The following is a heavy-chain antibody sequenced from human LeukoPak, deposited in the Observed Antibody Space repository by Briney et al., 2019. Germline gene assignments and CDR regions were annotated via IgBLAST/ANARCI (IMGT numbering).Heavy chain of an antibody. CDR1: GFTFSSYS. V-gene: IGHV3-21*01. CDR3: AKDLGFGELFIYGMDV. D-gene: IGHD3-10*01. Sequence: PGGSLRLSCAASGFTFSSYSMNWVRQAPGKGLEWVSSISSSSSYIYYADSVKGRFTVSRDNSKNTLYLQMNSLRAEDTAVYYCAKDLGFGELFIYGMDVWGQGTTVTVSS. CDR2: ISSSSSYI. J-gene: IGHJ6*02.